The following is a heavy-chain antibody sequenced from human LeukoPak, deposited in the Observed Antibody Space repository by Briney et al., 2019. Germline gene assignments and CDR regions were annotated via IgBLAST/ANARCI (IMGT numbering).Heavy chain of an antibody. Sequence: SETLSLTCTVSGGFISIYYWTWIRQPAGKGLEWIGRIFTSGMTNYNPSLKSRVTLSVDTSKNQFSLKLSSVTAADTAVYYCARETSGTYYNPLGYMDVWGKGTTVTVSS. CDR3: ARETSGTYYNPLGYMDV. V-gene: IGHV4-4*07. D-gene: IGHD3-10*01. CDR2: IFTSGMT. CDR1: GGFISIYY. J-gene: IGHJ6*03.